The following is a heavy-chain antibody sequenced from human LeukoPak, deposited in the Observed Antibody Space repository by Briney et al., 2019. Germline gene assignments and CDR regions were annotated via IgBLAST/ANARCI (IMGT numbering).Heavy chain of an antibody. V-gene: IGHV4-59*12. CDR3: ARIDPLGFFDQ. Sequence: PSETLSLACSVSGGFNSRYYWSWVRQPLGKGQEWLGHIFYSGHSNYNASLTSRIRMSVDTSKAQFSLELASVIAADTAVYYCARIDPLGFFDQWGPGILVTVSS. CDR1: GGFNSRYY. D-gene: IGHD6-25*01. CDR2: IFYSGHS. J-gene: IGHJ4*02.